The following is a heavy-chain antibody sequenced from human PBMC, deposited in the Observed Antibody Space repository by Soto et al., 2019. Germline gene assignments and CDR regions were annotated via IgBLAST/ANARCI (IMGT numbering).Heavy chain of an antibody. CDR3: ARDRGYCSGGSCFGTPSYYYYGMDV. CDR2: ISSSSSYI. V-gene: IGHV3-21*01. CDR1: GFTFISYS. Sequence: SLRLSCAASGFTFISYSMNWVRQAPGKGLEWVSSISSSSSYIYYADSVKGRFTISRDNAKNSLYLQMNSLRAEDTAVYYCARDRGYCSGGSCFGTPSYYYYGMDVWGQGTTVTVSS. J-gene: IGHJ6*02. D-gene: IGHD2-15*01.